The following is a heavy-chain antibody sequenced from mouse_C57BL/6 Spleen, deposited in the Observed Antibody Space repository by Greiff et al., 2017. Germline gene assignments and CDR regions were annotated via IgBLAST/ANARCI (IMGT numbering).Heavy chain of an antibody. J-gene: IGHJ2*01. CDR2: IDPSDSET. V-gene: IGHV1-52*01. D-gene: IGHD2-1*01. CDR3: ARGEDYGKDF. Sequence: QVQLQQPGAELVRPGSSVKLSCKASGYTFTSYWMHWVKQRPIQGLEWIGNIDPSDSETHYNQKFTDKATLTVDKSSSTAYMQLSSLTSEDSAVYYFARGEDYGKDFWGQGTTRTVSS. CDR1: GYTFTSYW.